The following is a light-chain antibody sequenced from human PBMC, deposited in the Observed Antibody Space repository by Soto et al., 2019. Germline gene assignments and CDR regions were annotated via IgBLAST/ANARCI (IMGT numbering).Light chain of an antibody. CDR1: SSDVGGYNY. CDR2: EVS. Sequence: QSALTQPASVSGSPGQSITISCTGTSSDVGGYNYVSWYQQHPGKAPKLMIYEVSNRPSAVSNRFSGSKSGNTASLTISGLQAEDEADYYCSSYTTSSTWVFGGGTKLTVL. CDR3: SSYTTSSTWV. J-gene: IGLJ3*02. V-gene: IGLV2-14*01.